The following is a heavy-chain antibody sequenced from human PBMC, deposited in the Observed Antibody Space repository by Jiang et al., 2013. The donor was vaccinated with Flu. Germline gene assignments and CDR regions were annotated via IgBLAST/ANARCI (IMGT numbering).Heavy chain of an antibody. CDR2: IYHSGST. V-gene: IGHV4-4*02. Sequence: SLTCAVSGGSISSSNWWSWVRQPPGKGLEWIGEIYHSGSTNYNPSLKSRVTISVDKSKNQFSLKLSSVTAADTAVYYCARDIKARGGGGRWFDPWGQGTLVTVSS. D-gene: IGHD3-10*01. J-gene: IGHJ5*02. CDR3: ARDIKARGGGGRWFDP. CDR1: GGSISSSNW.